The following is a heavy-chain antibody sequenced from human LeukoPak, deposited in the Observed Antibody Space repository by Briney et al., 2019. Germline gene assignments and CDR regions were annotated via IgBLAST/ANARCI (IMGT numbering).Heavy chain of an antibody. CDR3: ARAREADY. CDR1: GFTFSTYN. CDR2: ISTRSSTI. J-gene: IGHJ4*02. V-gene: IGHV3-48*04. Sequence: PGRSLRLSCAASGFTFSTYNMNWVRQAPGKGLEWVSYISTRSSTIYYADSVKGRFTISRDNVKNSLYLQMNSLRAEDTAIYYCARAREADYWGQGTLVTVSA. D-gene: IGHD1-26*01.